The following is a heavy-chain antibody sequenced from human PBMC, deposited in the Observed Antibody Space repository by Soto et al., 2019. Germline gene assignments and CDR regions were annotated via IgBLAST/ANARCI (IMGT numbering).Heavy chain of an antibody. J-gene: IGHJ6*02. V-gene: IGHV5-51*01. D-gene: IGHD3-10*01. CDR1: VYSFTSYW. CDR2: IYPGDSDT. CDR3: AGGGVRGVITRTRDYYGMDV. Sequence: GAVYSFTSYWIGWVRQMPGKGLEWMGIIYPGDSDTRYSPSFQGQVTISADKSISTAYLQWSSLKASDTAMYYCAGGGVRGVITRTRDYYGMDVWGQGTTVTVSS.